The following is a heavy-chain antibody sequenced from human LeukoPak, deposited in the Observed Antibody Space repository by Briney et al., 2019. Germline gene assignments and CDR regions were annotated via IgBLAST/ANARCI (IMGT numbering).Heavy chain of an antibody. J-gene: IGHJ6*02. CDR1: GGSFSGYY. D-gene: IGHD6-13*01. Sequence: MASETLSLTCAVYGGSFSGYYWSWIRQPPGKGLEWIGEINHSGSTNYNPSLKSRVTISVDTSKNQFSLKLSSVTAADTAVYYCARGFIAAAPSGYYYYGMDVWGQGTTVTVS. CDR3: ARGFIAAAPSGYYYYGMDV. CDR2: INHSGST. V-gene: IGHV4-34*01.